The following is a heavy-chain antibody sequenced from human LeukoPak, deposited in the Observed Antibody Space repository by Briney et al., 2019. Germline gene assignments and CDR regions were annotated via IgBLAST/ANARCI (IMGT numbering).Heavy chain of an antibody. Sequence: PGGSLRLSCAASGFILSSYWMSWVRQAPGKGLEWVANIKEDGSEKNYVDSAKGRFTISRDTSKNSLYLQMNSLRAEDSAVYYCARGSSFGYWGQGTLVTVSS. J-gene: IGHJ4*02. CDR2: IKEDGSEK. CDR1: GFILSSYW. CDR3: ARGSSFGY. D-gene: IGHD2-2*01. V-gene: IGHV3-7*01.